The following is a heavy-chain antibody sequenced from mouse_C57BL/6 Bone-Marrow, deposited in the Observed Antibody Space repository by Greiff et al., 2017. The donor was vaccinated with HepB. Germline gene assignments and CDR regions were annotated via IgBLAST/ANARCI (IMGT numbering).Heavy chain of an antibody. CDR1: GFTFSDYY. CDR2: ISNGGGST. D-gene: IGHD1-1*01. J-gene: IGHJ2*01. CDR3: ARHVTTVPYYFDY. V-gene: IGHV5-12*01. Sequence: EVKLVESGGGLVQPGGSLKLSCAASGFTFSDYYMYWVRQTPEKRLEWVAYISNGGGSTYYPDTVKGRCTISRDNAKNTLYLQMSRLKSEDTAMYYCARHVTTVPYYFDYWGQGTTLTVSS.